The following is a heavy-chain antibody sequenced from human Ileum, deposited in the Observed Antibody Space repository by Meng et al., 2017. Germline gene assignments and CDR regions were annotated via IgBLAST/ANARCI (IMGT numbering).Heavy chain of an antibody. J-gene: IGHJ1*01. CDR3: TRGRSIAVPGTVELVDD. Sequence: ASVKVSCKASGYTFTDYYMHWVRQAPGQGLEWMGWIKPNSGDTDYAQRFQGRVTLTRDTSISTAFMELSRLRSDDSAFYYCTRGRSIAVPGTVELVDDWGQGTPVTVAS. CDR2: IKPNSGDT. CDR1: GYTFTDYY. V-gene: IGHV1-2*02. D-gene: IGHD6-19*01.